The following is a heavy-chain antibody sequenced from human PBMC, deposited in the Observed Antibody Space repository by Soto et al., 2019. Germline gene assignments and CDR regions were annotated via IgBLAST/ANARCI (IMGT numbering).Heavy chain of an antibody. CDR2: ISYDGSNK. CDR3: AKTYYDFSSGYPYDY. D-gene: IGHD3-3*01. Sequence: QVQLVESGGGVVQPGRSLRLSCAASGFTFSSYAMHWVRQAPGKGLEWVAVISYDGSNKYYADSVKGRFTISRDNSKNTLYLQMNSLRAEDTAVYYCAKTYYDFSSGYPYDYWGQGTLVTVSS. V-gene: IGHV3-30-3*02. J-gene: IGHJ4*02. CDR1: GFTFSSYA.